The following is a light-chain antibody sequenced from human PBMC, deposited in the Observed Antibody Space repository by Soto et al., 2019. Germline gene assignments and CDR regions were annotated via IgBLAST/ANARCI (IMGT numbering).Light chain of an antibody. J-gene: IGLJ2*01. CDR2: GDT. CDR1: RPNIGGNT. V-gene: IGLV1-44*01. CDR3: ATWDDRLNGVG. Sequence: QSVLTQPPSASGTPGKRVTISCSGSRPNIGGNTVKWYQQVPGTAPKLLIHGDTLRPSGVPDRFSGSKSGTSASLAISGLQSEDEAEYSCATWDDRLNGVGFGGGTKLTVL.